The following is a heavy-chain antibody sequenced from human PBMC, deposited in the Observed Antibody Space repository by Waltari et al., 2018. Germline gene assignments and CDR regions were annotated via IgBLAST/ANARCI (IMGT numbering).Heavy chain of an antibody. Sequence: QVQLQLWGAGLLTPSETLSPTCAVYGGSFRNYYWTWLRQPPGMGLEWIGEIKHTGNTNYNPSLKSRVTLSIDTSKSQISLNLRSVTAADTAVYYCARPLPVGGYYWDLWAQGTLVTVSS. CDR3: ARPLPVGGYYWDL. CDR2: IKHTGNT. J-gene: IGHJ5*02. D-gene: IGHD3-22*01. V-gene: IGHV4-34*01. CDR1: GGSFRNYY.